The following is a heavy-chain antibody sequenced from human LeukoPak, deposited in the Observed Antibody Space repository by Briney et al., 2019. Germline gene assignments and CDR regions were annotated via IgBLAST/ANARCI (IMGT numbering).Heavy chain of an antibody. D-gene: IGHD3-3*01. V-gene: IGHV4-59*08. CDR2: IYYSGST. Sequence: SETLSLTCTVSGGSISSYYWSWTRQPPGKGLEWIGYIYYSGSTNYNPSLKSRVTISVDTSKNQFSLKLSSVTAADTAVYYCARTPYDFWSGYYKNWGQGTLVTVSS. J-gene: IGHJ4*02. CDR3: ARTPYDFWSGYYKN. CDR1: GGSISSYY.